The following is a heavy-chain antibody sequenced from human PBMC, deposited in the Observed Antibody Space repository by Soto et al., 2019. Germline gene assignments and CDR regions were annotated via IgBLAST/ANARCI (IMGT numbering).Heavy chain of an antibody. CDR1: GYPFTHYW. V-gene: IGHV5-51*01. J-gene: IGHJ6*02. CDR2: IYPGDSDT. Sequence: DSLKISCKGSGYPFTHYWIGLVRQMPGKDLEWMGIIYPGDSDTKYNPSFQGQVTISADKSITTTYLRWTSLKASDTAICYCAASIFYYGMDGWGQGTRVTVSS. CDR3: AASIFYYGMDG.